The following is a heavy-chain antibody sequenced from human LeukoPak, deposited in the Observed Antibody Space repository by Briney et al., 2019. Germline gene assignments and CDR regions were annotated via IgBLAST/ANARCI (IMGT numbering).Heavy chain of an antibody. J-gene: IGHJ6*02. D-gene: IGHD1-14*01. Sequence: GGSLRLSCAASGFTFSSYAISWVRQAPGKGVEWVSAISCSGGRPYYADSVKRRFPISRDNSKNTLYLQMTSLRAEDPAVYYCAAPRGSPDQTHYGMDVWGQGTTVTVSS. CDR2: ISCSGGRP. V-gene: IGHV3-23*01. CDR1: GFTFSSYA. CDR3: AAPRGSPDQTHYGMDV.